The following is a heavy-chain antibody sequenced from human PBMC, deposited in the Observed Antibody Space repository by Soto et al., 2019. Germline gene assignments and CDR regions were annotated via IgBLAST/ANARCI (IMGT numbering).Heavy chain of an antibody. D-gene: IGHD6-6*01. J-gene: IGHJ4*02. CDR3: SQRRLAARPNLFDF. Sequence: GSGPTLVNPTQSLTLTCTFCAFSLTTTGLGVGWIRQPPGKALEWLALIYWDEDKRYSPSLKSRLTIYRDTSKNQVVLTMTDMVPVYTAIYYCSQRRLAARPNLFDFWGQGTLVTGSA. CDR2: IYWDEDK. V-gene: IGHV2-5*02. CDR1: AFSLTTTGLG.